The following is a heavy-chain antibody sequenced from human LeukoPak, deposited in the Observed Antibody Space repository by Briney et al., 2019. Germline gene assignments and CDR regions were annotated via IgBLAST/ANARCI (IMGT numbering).Heavy chain of an antibody. V-gene: IGHV4-4*09. CDR3: ARHRAEMATITDDAFDM. CDR2: IYTTGST. CDR1: GSPVGTYS. J-gene: IGHJ3*02. Sequence: PSETLSLTCTVLGSPVGTYSWSWIRQPPGKGLEGIGYIYTTGSTHYNPSLKSPVTMSLDTSKNQFSLRLTSVTAADTAVFYCARHRAEMATITDDAFDMWGQGTMVTVSS. D-gene: IGHD5-24*01.